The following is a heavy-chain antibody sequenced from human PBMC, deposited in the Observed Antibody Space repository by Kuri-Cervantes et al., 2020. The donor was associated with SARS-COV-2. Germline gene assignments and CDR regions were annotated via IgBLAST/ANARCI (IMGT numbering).Heavy chain of an antibody. Sequence: GGSLRLSCAASGFTVSSNYMSWVRQAPGKGLEWVSVIYSGGSTYYADSVKGRFTISRDNSKNTLYLQMNSLRAEGTAVYYCAKDGGPGYGDYVYFDYWGQGTLGTVSS. CDR3: AKDGGPGYGDYVYFDY. CDR2: IYSGGST. V-gene: IGHV3-66*01. CDR1: GFTVSSNY. D-gene: IGHD4-17*01. J-gene: IGHJ4*02.